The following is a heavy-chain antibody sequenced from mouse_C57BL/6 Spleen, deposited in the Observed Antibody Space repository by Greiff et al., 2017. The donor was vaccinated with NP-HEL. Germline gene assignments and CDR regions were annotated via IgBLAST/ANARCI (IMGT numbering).Heavy chain of an antibody. CDR1: GYTFTSYW. Sequence: QVHVKQPGAELVKPGASVKMSCKASGYTFTSYWITWVKQRPGQGLEWIGDIYPGSGSTNYNEKFKSKATLTVDTSSSTAYMQLSSLTSEDSAVYYCARAESKRYFDYWGQGTTLTVSS. J-gene: IGHJ2*01. V-gene: IGHV1-55*01. CDR2: IYPGSGST. CDR3: ARAESKRYFDY. D-gene: IGHD1-3*01.